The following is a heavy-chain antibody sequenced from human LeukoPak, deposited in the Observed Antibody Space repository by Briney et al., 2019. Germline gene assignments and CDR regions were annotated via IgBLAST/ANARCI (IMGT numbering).Heavy chain of an antibody. D-gene: IGHD2-15*01. CDR3: ARLVYGGGSCPAEFDY. Sequence: SETLSLTCIVSGGSISSGGHYWGWIRQPPGKGQEWIGSIYYSGSTYYNPSLNSRVTMFIDMSKNHFSLKMSSVTATDTAVYYCARLVYGGGSCPAEFDYWGQGTLVTVSS. CDR1: GGSISSGGHY. CDR2: IYYSGST. V-gene: IGHV4-39*02. J-gene: IGHJ4*02.